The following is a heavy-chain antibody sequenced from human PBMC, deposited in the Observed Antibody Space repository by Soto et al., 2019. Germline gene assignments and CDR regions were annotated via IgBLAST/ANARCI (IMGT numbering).Heavy chain of an antibody. Sequence: PGGSLRLSCAASGFTFSSYSMNWVRQAPGKGLEWVSYISSSSSTIYYADSVKGRFTISRDNAKNSLYLQMNSLRAEDTAVYYCARVPRTFGGVIVLNNWFDPWGQGTLVTVSS. V-gene: IGHV3-48*01. CDR1: GFTFSSYS. CDR3: ARVPRTFGGVIVLNNWFDP. J-gene: IGHJ5*02. D-gene: IGHD3-16*02. CDR2: ISSSSSTI.